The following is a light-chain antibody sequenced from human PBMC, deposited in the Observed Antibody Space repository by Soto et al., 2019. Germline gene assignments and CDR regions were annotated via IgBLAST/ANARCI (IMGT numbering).Light chain of an antibody. CDR1: QSVGSN. J-gene: IGKJ2*01. Sequence: EIVMTQSPATLSVSPGERATLSCRASQSVGSNLAWYQQKPGQVPRLLIYGASTRATGIPARFSGSGSGTEFTLTISSLQSEDFAVYYCQQYGSSPYTFGLGTKVDIK. CDR2: GAS. V-gene: IGKV3-15*01. CDR3: QQYGSSPYT.